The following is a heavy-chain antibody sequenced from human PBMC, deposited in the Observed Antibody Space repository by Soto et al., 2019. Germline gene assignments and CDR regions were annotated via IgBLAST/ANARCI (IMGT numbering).Heavy chain of an antibody. CDR1: GGTFSSYA. CDR2: IIPIFGTA. Sequence: SVKVSCKASGGTFSSYAISWVRQAPGQGLEWMGGIIPIFGTANYAQKFQGRVTITADESTSTAYMELSSLRSEDTAVYYCARGVIVAVQHDTNYYYYYGLDVWGQGTTVTVSS. D-gene: IGHD2-15*01. J-gene: IGHJ6*02. CDR3: ARGVIVAVQHDTNYYYYYGLDV. V-gene: IGHV1-69*13.